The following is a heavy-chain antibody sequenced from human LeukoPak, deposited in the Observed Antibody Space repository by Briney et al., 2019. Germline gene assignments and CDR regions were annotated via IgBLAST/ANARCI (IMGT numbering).Heavy chain of an antibody. Sequence: GGSLRLSCAASGFTFNNYDMNWVRQAPGKWLEWVSYISSSGSTMYYADSVKGRFTISRDNAKNSLYLQMNSLRAEDTAVYYCARGPRGIVGGNSPTYWGQGTLVTVSS. CDR1: GFTFNNYD. D-gene: IGHD3-22*01. V-gene: IGHV3-48*03. CDR2: ISSSGSTM. CDR3: ARGPRGIVGGNSPTY. J-gene: IGHJ4*02.